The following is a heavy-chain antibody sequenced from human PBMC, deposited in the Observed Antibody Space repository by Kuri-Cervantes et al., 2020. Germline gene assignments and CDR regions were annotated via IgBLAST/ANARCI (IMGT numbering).Heavy chain of an antibody. Sequence: GGSLRLSCAASGFTFSSYDMHWVRQATGKGLEWVSAIGTAGDTYYPGSVKGRFTISRENAKNSLYLQMNSLRAGDTAVYYCARARTSSRYYDFWSGYYYGMDVWGQGTTVTVSS. CDR3: ARARTSSRYYDFWSGYYYGMDV. D-gene: IGHD3-3*01. J-gene: IGHJ6*02. CDR1: GFTFSSYD. V-gene: IGHV3-13*01. CDR2: IGTAGDT.